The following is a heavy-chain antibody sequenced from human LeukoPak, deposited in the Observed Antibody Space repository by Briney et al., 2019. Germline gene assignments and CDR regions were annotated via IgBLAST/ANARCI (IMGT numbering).Heavy chain of an antibody. CDR1: GFSFSHHA. J-gene: IGHJ3*02. CDR3: AREHRSSVGAFDI. Sequence: GGSLRLSCVASGFSFSHHAMTWVRQAPGQGLEWVSAIGGSGGGIFYADSVKGRFTISRDNSKDTLYLQMSSLRADDTAVYYCAREHRSSVGAFDIWGQRTMVTVSS. CDR2: IGGSGGGI. V-gene: IGHV3-23*01.